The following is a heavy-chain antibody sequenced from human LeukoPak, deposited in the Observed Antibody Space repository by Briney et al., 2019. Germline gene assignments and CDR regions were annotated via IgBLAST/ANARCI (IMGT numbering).Heavy chain of an antibody. J-gene: IGHJ6*02. CDR1: GFTFSSYA. Sequence: GGSLRLSCAASGFTFSSYAMHWVRQAPGKGLEWVAVISYDGSNKYCADSVKGRFTISRDNSKNTLYLQMNSLRAEDTAVYYCARAMVRGVNNYYYGMDVWGQGTTVTVSS. V-gene: IGHV3-30-3*01. CDR2: ISYDGSNK. CDR3: ARAMVRGVNNYYYGMDV. D-gene: IGHD3-10*01.